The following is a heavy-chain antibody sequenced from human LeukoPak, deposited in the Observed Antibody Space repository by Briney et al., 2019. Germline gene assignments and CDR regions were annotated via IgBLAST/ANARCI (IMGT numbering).Heavy chain of an antibody. D-gene: IGHD6-13*01. CDR3: ARQGRQQLVPEFDY. CDR1: GGSISSNNYY. J-gene: IGHJ4*02. V-gene: IGHV4-39*01. Sequence: SETLSPTCTVSGGSISSNNYYWGWIRQPPGKGLEWIGSIYYSGSTYYNPSLKSRVTISLDTSRNQFSLKLSSVTAADTAVYFCARQGRQQLVPEFDYWGQGTLVTVSS. CDR2: IYYSGST.